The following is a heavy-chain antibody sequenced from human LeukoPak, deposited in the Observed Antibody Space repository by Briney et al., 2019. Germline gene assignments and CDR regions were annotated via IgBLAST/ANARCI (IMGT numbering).Heavy chain of an antibody. CDR3: AKPSFDYGDYDWYFDL. CDR2: ISASGGST. D-gene: IGHD4-17*01. V-gene: IGHV3-23*01. CDR1: GFTFSSYA. J-gene: IGHJ2*01. Sequence: GGSLRLSCAASGFTFSSYAMSWVRQAPGKGLEWVSEISASGGSTYYADSVKGRFTISRDNSKNTLYLQMNSLRAEDTAVYYCAKPSFDYGDYDWYFDLWGRGTLVTVSS.